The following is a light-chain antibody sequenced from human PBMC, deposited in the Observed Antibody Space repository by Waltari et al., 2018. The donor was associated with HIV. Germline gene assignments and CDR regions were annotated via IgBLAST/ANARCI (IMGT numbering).Light chain of an antibody. J-gene: IGLJ2*01. Sequence: SYKLTQPPSVSVSPGQTASITCPGDKLGDNYACWYQQKSGQSPVLVIYQDNKRPAGIPARFSGSNSGNTATLTISGTQAMDEADYYCQAWDSSTVVFGGGTKLTVL. CDR2: QDN. CDR3: QAWDSSTVV. V-gene: IGLV3-1*01. CDR1: KLGDNY.